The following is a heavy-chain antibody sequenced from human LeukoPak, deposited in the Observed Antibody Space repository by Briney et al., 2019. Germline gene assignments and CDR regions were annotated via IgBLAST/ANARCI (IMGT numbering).Heavy chain of an antibody. D-gene: IGHD1-7*01. CDR1: GGGFSSYL. V-gene: IGHV1-69*10. Sequence: SVKVSCKASGGGFSSYLFTWVRQARGQGLEWMGGITPLLGKTSNAERFQGRVTITADEATRTVYMELSSLRSEDTAVYYCARTEALSGTALAHWGQGTLVTVSS. J-gene: IGHJ4*02. CDR2: ITPLLGKT. CDR3: ARTEALSGTALAH.